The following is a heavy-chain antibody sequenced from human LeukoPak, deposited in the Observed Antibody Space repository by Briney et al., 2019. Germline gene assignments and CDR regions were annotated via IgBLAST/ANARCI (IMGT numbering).Heavy chain of an antibody. V-gene: IGHV3-23*01. CDR2: VSGSGGQK. Sequence: GGSLRLSCVASGFAFSTYSMSWVRQAPGKGLEWVSVVSGSGGQKFYADSEKGWVTISSDNSKKTLYLQMNSLGSEDTGLYFCARDLGSGDPGLLVWGEGALLTVSS. CDR1: GFAFSTYS. J-gene: IGHJ4*02. D-gene: IGHD2-21*02. CDR3: ARDLGSGDPGLLV.